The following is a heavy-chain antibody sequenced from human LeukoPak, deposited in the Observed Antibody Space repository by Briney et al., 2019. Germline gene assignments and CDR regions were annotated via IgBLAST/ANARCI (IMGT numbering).Heavy chain of an antibody. J-gene: IGHJ6*03. CDR3: ARSVQPFYYYYMDV. V-gene: IGHV3-48*03. CDR2: ISSSGSTI. Sequence: GGSLRLSCAASGFTFSSYEMNWVRQAQGKGMEWVSYISSSGSTIYYADSVKGRFTISRDNAKNSLYLQMNSLRAEDTAVYYCARSVQPFYYYYMDVWGKGTTVTVSS. CDR1: GFTFSSYE. D-gene: IGHD4-17*01.